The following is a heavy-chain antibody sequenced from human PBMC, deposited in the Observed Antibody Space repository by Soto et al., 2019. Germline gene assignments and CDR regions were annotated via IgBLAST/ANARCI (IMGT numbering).Heavy chain of an antibody. D-gene: IGHD3-3*01. CDR1: GFTFSTYT. CDR2: ISTSGDST. Sequence: EALLVESGGGLVKPGGSLRLACAASGFTFSTYTLNWVRQAPGKGLEWVSSISTSGDSTYYEDSLRGRFTISRDNARASLYLQMDSLRVEDTAMYYCTRDGEPLWGQGTMVTVSS. J-gene: IGHJ3*01. V-gene: IGHV3-21*01. CDR3: TRDGEPL.